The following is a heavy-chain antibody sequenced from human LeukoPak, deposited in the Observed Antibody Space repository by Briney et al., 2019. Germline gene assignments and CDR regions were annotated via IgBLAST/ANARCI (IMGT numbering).Heavy chain of an antibody. CDR2: ISGSGGST. J-gene: IGHJ4*02. V-gene: IGHV3-23*01. D-gene: IGHD2/OR15-2a*01. Sequence: PGGSLRLSCAASGFTFSSYAMSWVRQAPGKGREWVSAISGSGGSTYYADSVKGRFTISRDNSKNTLYLQMNSLRAEDTAVYYCAKDNSRLGQYYFDYWGQGTLVTVSS. CDR3: AKDNSRLGQYYFDY. CDR1: GFTFSSYA.